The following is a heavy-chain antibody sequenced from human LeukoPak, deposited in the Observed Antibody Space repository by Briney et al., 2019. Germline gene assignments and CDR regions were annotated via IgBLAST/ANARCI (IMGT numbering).Heavy chain of an antibody. J-gene: IGHJ5*02. V-gene: IGHV4-34*01. CDR3: ARGRTDCSSASCAAGSWFDP. D-gene: IGHD2-2*01. Sequence: PSETLSLTCAVYGGSFSGYYWSWIRQPPGKGLEWIGEINHSGSTNYNPSLKSRVTISVDMSKNQFSLKLNSVTAADTAVYYCARGRTDCSSASCAAGSWFDPWGQGTLVTVSS. CDR1: GGSFSGYY. CDR2: INHSGST.